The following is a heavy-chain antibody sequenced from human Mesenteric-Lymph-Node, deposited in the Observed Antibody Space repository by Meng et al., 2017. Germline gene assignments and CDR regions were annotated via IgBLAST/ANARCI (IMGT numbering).Heavy chain of an antibody. V-gene: IGHV5-51*01. CDR3: ARHGRGSPYRKEYGGGLEFDY. CDR2: IYPGDSEV. D-gene: IGHD6-19*01. CDR1: GYSFTSYW. Sequence: GESLKISCKGSGYSFTSYWIGWVRQMPGEGLEWMGIIYPGDSEVRYSPSFQGHVSISVDKSIDTAYLQWTSLRASDTAIYYCARHGRGSPYRKEYGGGLEFDYWGQGTQVTVSS. J-gene: IGHJ4*02.